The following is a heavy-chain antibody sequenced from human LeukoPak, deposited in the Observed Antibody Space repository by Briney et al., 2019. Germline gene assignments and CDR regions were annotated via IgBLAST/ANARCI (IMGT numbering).Heavy chain of an antibody. CDR2: IYYSGST. V-gene: IGHV4-31*03. Sequence: KTSETLSLTCTVSGGSVSSGGYYWSWIRQHPGKGLEWIGYIYYSGSTYYNPSLKSRVTISVDTSKNQFSLKLSSVTAADTAVYYCAREGLPENAFDIWGQGTMVTVSS. CDR1: GGSVSSGGYY. CDR3: AREGLPENAFDI. J-gene: IGHJ3*02.